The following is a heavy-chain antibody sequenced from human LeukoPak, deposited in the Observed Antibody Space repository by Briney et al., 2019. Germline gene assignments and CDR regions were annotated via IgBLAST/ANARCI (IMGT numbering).Heavy chain of an antibody. CDR2: ISSSGSSI. CDR3: TRPRTGTTDY. Sequence: TPGGSLLLSCAASGFTFSSYSMNGVRPAPGKVVEGVSYISSSGSSIYYADSVKGRFTMSRDNAKNSLYLQMNSLSAEDTAVYYCTRPRTGTTDYWGQGTLVTVSS. J-gene: IGHJ4*02. D-gene: IGHD1-7*01. V-gene: IGHV3-21*01. CDR1: GFTFSSYS.